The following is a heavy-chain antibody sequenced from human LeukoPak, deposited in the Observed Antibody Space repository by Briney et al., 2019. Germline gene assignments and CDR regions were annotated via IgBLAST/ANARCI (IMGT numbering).Heavy chain of an antibody. CDR2: IYYSGST. J-gene: IGHJ4*02. V-gene: IGHV4-31*03. Sequence: SQTLSLTCTVSGGSISSGGYYWSWIRQHPGKGLEWIGYIYYSGSTYYNPSLKSRVTISVDTSKNQFSLKLSSVTAADTAVYYCARNGGVKYYFDYWGQGTLVTVSS. CDR1: GGSISSGGYY. D-gene: IGHD3-16*01. CDR3: ARNGGVKYYFDY.